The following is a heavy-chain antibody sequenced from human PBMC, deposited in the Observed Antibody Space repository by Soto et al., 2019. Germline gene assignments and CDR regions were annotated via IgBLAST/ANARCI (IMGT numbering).Heavy chain of an antibody. CDR1: GGSFSGYS. J-gene: IGHJ6*03. CDR3: ARALGEYGDYNYYYYYMDV. V-gene: IGHV4-34*01. CDR2: INHSGST. D-gene: IGHD4-17*01. Sequence: SETLSLTCAVYGGSFSGYSWTWVRQPPGKGLEWIGEINHSGSTNYNPSLKSRVTISVDTSKNQFSLRLSSVTAADTAVYYFARALGEYGDYNYYYYYMDVWGKGTTVTVSS.